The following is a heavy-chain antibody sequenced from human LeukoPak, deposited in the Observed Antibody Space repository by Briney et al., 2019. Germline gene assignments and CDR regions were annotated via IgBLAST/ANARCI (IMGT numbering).Heavy chain of an antibody. D-gene: IGHD2-15*01. Sequence: SQTLSLTCTVSGGSISSGGYYWSWIRQHPGKGLEWIGYIYYSGSTYYNPSLKSRVTISVDTSKNQFSLKLSSVTAADTAVYYCARVRYCSGGNCYLRIDYLGQGTLVTVSS. CDR1: GGSISSGGYY. CDR3: ARVRYCSGGNCYLRIDY. V-gene: IGHV4-31*03. CDR2: IYYSGST. J-gene: IGHJ4*02.